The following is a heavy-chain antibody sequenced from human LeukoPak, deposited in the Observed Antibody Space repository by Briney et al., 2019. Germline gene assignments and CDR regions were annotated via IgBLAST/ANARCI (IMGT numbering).Heavy chain of an antibody. D-gene: IGHD3-22*01. CDR3: ARVLGYYDSSGYAFDY. Sequence: ASVKVSCKASGYTFTSYAMHWVRQAPGQRLEWMGWINAGNGNTKYSQKFQGRVTITRDTSASTAYMELSSLRSEDTAVYYCARVLGYYDSSGYAFDYWGQGTLVTVSS. V-gene: IGHV1-3*01. CDR1: GYTFTSYA. J-gene: IGHJ4*02. CDR2: INAGNGNT.